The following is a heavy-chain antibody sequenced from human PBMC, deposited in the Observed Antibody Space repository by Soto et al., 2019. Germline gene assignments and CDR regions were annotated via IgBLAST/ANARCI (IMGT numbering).Heavy chain of an antibody. CDR3: ARGVLWDNWFGP. J-gene: IGHJ5*02. D-gene: IGHD1-26*01. CDR1: GGSISSYY. CDR2: IYYSGST. V-gene: IGHV4-59*01. Sequence: SETLSLTCTVSGGSISSYYWSWIRQPPGKGLEWIGYIYYSGSTNYNPSLKSRVTISVDTSKNQFSLKLSSVTAADTAVYYCARGVLWDNWFGPWGHGTLVTVS.